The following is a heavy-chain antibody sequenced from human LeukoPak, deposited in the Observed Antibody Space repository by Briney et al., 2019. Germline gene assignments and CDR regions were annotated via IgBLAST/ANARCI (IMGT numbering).Heavy chain of an antibody. CDR2: IYYSGST. CDR1: GGPISSSSYY. Sequence: PSETLSLTCTVSGGPISSSSYYWGWIRQPPGKGLEWIGSIYYSGSTYYNPSLKSRVTISVDTSKNQFSLKLSSVTAADTAVYYCARHVVLTLGGVVVVVAATVLDPWGQGTLVTVSS. V-gene: IGHV4-39*01. J-gene: IGHJ5*02. D-gene: IGHD2-15*01. CDR3: ARHVVLTLGGVVVVVAATVLDP.